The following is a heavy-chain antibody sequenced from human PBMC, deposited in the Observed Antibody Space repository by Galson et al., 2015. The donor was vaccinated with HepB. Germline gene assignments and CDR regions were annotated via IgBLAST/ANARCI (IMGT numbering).Heavy chain of an antibody. CDR1: GFRFSNHS. J-gene: IGHJ4*02. Sequence: SLRLSCAASGFRFSNHSINWVRQAPGKGLEWVLYISRSSAITYYADSVQGRFTISRDNAKNSLSLHMNSLRDDDTAVYYCATDLPWGDKAFDSWGQGTLVTVSS. CDR2: ISRSSAIT. CDR3: ATDLPWGDKAFDS. V-gene: IGHV3-48*02. D-gene: IGHD2-21*02.